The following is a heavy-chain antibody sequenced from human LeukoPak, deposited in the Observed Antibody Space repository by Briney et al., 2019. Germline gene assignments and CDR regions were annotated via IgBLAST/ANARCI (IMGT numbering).Heavy chain of an antibody. J-gene: IGHJ6*03. CDR1: GFTFSNYA. V-gene: IGHV3-30*04. CDR2: ISYDGSNK. D-gene: IGHD5-12*01. CDR3: ARSLATSYYYMDV. Sequence: GGSLRLSCAASGFTFSNYAMHWVRQAPGKGLEWVAVISYDGSNKCYADSVKGQFTISRDNSKNTLLLQMSSLRAEDTAVYYCARSLATSYYYMDVWGKGTTVTVSS.